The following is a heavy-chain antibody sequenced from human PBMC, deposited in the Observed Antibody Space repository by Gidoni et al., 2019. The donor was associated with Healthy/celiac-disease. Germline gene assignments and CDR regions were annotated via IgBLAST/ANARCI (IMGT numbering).Heavy chain of an antibody. J-gene: IGHJ6*02. CDR3: ARGSFRDYYYGMDV. V-gene: IGHV1-69*01. CDR1: GGTFRSYA. CDR2: IIPIFGTA. Sequence: QVQLVQSGAEVKKPGSSVKVSCKASGGTFRSYAISWVRQAPGQGLEWMGGIIPIFGTANYAQKFQGRVTITADESTSTAYMELSSLRSEDTAVYDCARGSFRDYYYGMDVWGQGTTVTVSS.